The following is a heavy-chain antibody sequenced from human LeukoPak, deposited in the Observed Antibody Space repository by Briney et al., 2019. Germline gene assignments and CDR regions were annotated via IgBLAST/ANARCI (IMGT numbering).Heavy chain of an antibody. CDR3: ARKSGSYYVNAFDI. V-gene: IGHV4-59*01. CDR1: GGSISSYY. Sequence: SETLSLTCTVSGGSISSYYWSWIRQPPGKRLEWIGYIYYSGSTNYNPSLKSRVTISVDTSKNQFSLKLSSVTAADTAVYYCARKSGSYYVNAFDIWGQGTMVTVSS. D-gene: IGHD1-26*01. J-gene: IGHJ3*02. CDR2: IYYSGST.